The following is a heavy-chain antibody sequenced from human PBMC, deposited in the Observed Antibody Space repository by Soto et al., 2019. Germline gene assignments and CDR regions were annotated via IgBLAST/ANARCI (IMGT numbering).Heavy chain of an antibody. J-gene: IGHJ6*03. D-gene: IGHD3-10*01. Sequence: GSLRLSCAASGFTFSDHYMDWVRQAPGKGLEWVGRTRNKANSYTTEYAASVKGRFTISRDDSKNSLYLQMNSLKTEDTAVYYCARVTRYYGSGSYYTPLLFYYYMDVWGKGTTVTVSS. V-gene: IGHV3-72*01. CDR1: GFTFSDHY. CDR2: TRNKANSYTT. CDR3: ARVTRYYGSGSYYTPLLFYYYMDV.